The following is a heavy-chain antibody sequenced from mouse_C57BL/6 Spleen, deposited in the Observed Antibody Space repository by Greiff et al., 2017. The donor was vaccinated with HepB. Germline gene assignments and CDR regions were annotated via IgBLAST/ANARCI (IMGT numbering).Heavy chain of an antibody. CDR3: ARWVIPPRYFDV. V-gene: IGHV1-82*01. Sequence: QVQLKQSGPELVKPGASVKISCKASGYAFSSSWMNWVKQRPGKGLEWIGRIYPGDGDTNYNGKFKGKATLTADKSSSTAYMQLSSLTSEDSAVYFCARWVIPPRYFDVWGTGTTVTVSS. CDR2: IYPGDGDT. CDR1: GYAFSSSW. J-gene: IGHJ1*03. D-gene: IGHD2-1*01.